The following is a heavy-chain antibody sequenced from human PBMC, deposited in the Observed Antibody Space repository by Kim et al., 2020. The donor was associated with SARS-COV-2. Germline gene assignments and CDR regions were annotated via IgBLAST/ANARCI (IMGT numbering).Heavy chain of an antibody. D-gene: IGHD6-19*01. CDR3: AKDIGYSSGGIGY. J-gene: IGHJ4*02. Sequence: GYADSGKGRFTISRDNAKNSLYLQMNSLRAEDTALYYCAKDIGYSSGGIGYWGQGTLVTVSS. V-gene: IGHV3-9*01.